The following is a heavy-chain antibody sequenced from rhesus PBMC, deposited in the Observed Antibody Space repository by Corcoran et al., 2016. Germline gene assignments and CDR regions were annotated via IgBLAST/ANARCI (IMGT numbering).Heavy chain of an antibody. V-gene: IGHV4-65*01. J-gene: IGHJ4*01. CDR1: GGSVSSSNW. CDR3: ARFSDWGDYYPLFDY. D-gene: IGHD3-34*01. CDR2: ISGSSVST. Sequence: QVQLQESGPGLVKPSETLSLTCAVSGGSVSSSNWWSWIRQPPGKGLDLIGYISGSSVSTYYNPSLKSRVTISTDTSKNQFSLKLSSVTAADTAVYYCARFSDWGDYYPLFDYWGQGVLVTVSS.